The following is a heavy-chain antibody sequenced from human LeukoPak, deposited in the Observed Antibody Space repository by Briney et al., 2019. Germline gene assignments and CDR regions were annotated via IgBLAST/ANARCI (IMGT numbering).Heavy chain of an antibody. V-gene: IGHV3-11*04. CDR1: GFTFSDYY. CDR2: ISSSGSTI. J-gene: IGHJ4*02. Sequence: PGGSLRLSCAASGFTFSDYYMSWIRQAPGKGLEWVSYISSSGSTIYYADSVKGRFTISRDNAKNSLYLQTNSLRAEDTAVYYCARVAPDYGDYYFDYWGQGTPVTVSS. D-gene: IGHD4-17*01. CDR3: ARVAPDYGDYYFDY.